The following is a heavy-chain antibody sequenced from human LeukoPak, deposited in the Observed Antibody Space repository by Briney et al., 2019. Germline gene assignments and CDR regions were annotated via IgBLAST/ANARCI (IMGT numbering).Heavy chain of an antibody. D-gene: IGHD1-26*01. J-gene: IGHJ5*02. Sequence: PGGSLRLSCEASGFTFSTYWMSWVRQAPGKGLEWVANIKQDGSEKYYVDSVKGRFTISRDNAKNSVYLQMNSLRAEDTAVYYCARDGTVGATSWFDPWGQGTLVTVSS. V-gene: IGHV3-7*03. CDR1: GFTFSTYW. CDR2: IKQDGSEK. CDR3: ARDGTVGATSWFDP.